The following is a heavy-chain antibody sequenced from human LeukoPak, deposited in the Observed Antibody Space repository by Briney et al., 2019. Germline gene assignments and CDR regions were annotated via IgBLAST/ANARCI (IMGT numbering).Heavy chain of an antibody. D-gene: IGHD3-16*01. CDR3: TGSFGELSFFAH. Sequence: GGSLRLSCAASGFTFSSYEMNWVRQAPGKGLEWVGFIRSKVYGGTTEYAASVKGRFTISRDDSKSIAYLQVNSLRTEDTAVYYCTGSFGELSFFAHWGQGTLVTVSS. J-gene: IGHJ4*02. CDR1: GFTFSSYE. V-gene: IGHV3-49*04. CDR2: IRSKVYGGTT.